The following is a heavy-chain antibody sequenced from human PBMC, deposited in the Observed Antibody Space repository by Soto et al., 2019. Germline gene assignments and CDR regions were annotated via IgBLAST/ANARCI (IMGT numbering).Heavy chain of an antibody. V-gene: IGHV1-18*01. CDR2: MSAYSGKT. Sequence: ASPVKVSCKSACYTLTRYGIGWGRQAPGQRLEWMGWMSAYSGKTNYGQKLQGRLTMTTDTSTSTAYMELRSLRSDDTALYYCARDNSGDFWSGYSHYYFDYWGQGTLVTVSS. D-gene: IGHD3-3*01. CDR3: ARDNSGDFWSGYSHYYFDY. J-gene: IGHJ4*02. CDR1: CYTLTRYG.